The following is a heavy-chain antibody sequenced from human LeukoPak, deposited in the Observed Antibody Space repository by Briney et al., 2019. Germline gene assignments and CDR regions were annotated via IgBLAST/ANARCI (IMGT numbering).Heavy chain of an antibody. CDR3: ARDRALPSPTRAVAGHRALGY. CDR2: INPNSGGT. V-gene: IGHV1-2*02. Sequence: VASVKVSCKASGYTFTGYYMHWVRQAPGQGLEWMGWINPNSGGTNYAQKFQGRVTMTRDTSISTAYMELSRLRSDDTAVYYCARDRALPSPTRAVAGHRALGYWGQGTLVTVSS. D-gene: IGHD6-19*01. J-gene: IGHJ4*02. CDR1: GYTFTGYY.